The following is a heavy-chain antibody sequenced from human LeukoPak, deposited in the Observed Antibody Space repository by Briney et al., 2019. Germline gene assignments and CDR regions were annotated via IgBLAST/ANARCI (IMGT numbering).Heavy chain of an antibody. D-gene: IGHD2-2*01. Sequence: GGPLRLSCTASGFIFGDYYMNWIRQAPGKGLEWVSYISSSGSSTYYADSVKGRFTISRDNAKNSLYLQMNSLRVEDTAIYFCARGDSSWYYFDNWGQGTLVTVSS. CDR1: GFIFGDYY. V-gene: IGHV3-11*01. CDR3: ARGDSSWYYFDN. J-gene: IGHJ4*02. CDR2: ISSSGSST.